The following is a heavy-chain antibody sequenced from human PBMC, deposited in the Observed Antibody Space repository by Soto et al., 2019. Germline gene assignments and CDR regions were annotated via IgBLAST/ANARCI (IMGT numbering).Heavy chain of an antibody. J-gene: IGHJ5*02. Sequence: QVQLQESGPRLVKPSETLSLTCSVSGGSISSYYWSWIRQPPGKGLEWIGYIYYTGSTNYNPSLRRRVPISVDTSTNQFALNLSSLTAADTAVYYCARDGEVASNLHWVDLWGQGTLVTVSS. V-gene: IGHV4-59*01. CDR3: ARDGEVASNLHWVDL. CDR2: IYYTGST. D-gene: IGHD5-12*01. CDR1: GGSISSYY.